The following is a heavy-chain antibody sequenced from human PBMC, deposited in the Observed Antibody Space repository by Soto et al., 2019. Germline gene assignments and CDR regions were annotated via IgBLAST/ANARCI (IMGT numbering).Heavy chain of an antibody. CDR3: ARGADTAMVRWGNWFDP. D-gene: IGHD5-18*01. CDR1: GGSFSGYY. Sequence: SETLSLTCAVYGGSFSGYYWSWIRQPPGKGLEWIGEINHSGSTNYNPSLKSRVTISVDTSKNQFSLKLSSVTAADTAVYYCARGADTAMVRWGNWFDPWGQGTLLTVSS. J-gene: IGHJ5*02. V-gene: IGHV4-34*01. CDR2: INHSGST.